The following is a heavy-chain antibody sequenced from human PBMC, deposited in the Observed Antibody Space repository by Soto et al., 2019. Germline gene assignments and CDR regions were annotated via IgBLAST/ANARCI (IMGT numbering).Heavy chain of an antibody. Sequence: GGSLRLSCAASGFIFNNYPMHWVRQAPGKGLEWVSLISYDGTNKYYADSVKGRFTISRDNSKNTLYLQMNSLRAEDTAVYYCARDFYDDSGYLAYWGQGTLVTVSS. CDR1: GFIFNNYP. CDR2: ISYDGTNK. CDR3: ARDFYDDSGYLAY. J-gene: IGHJ4*02. D-gene: IGHD3-22*01. V-gene: IGHV3-30-3*01.